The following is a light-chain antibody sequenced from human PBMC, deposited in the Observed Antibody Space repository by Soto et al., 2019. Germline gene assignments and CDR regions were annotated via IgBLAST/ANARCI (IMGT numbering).Light chain of an antibody. CDR2: QVS. V-gene: IGKV2-30*01. J-gene: IGKJ1*01. CDR1: QSLEYSDGNTF. CDR3: MQGTHWPWT. Sequence: DVVLTQSPLSLPVTLGQPASMSCRSSQSLEYSDGNTFLNWFHQRPGQSPRRLIYQVSNRDSGVPDRFTGSASGTDFTLRISRVEAEDVGLYFCMQGTHWPWTFGQGTKVEI.